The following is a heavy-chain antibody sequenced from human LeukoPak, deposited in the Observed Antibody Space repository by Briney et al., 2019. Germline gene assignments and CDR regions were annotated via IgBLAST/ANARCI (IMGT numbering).Heavy chain of an antibody. D-gene: IGHD3-10*01. J-gene: IGHJ3*02. CDR2: IKRKSDGGTT. V-gene: IGHV3-15*01. Sequence: GSLRLSCAASGFTFSNAWMSWVRQAPGKGLEWVGHIKRKSDGGTTDYGAPVQGRFTISRDDSKNTLYIQMNNLEVEDTAVYFCTTEGSIYGNHALDIWGQGTMVTVSS. CDR1: GFTFSNAW. CDR3: TTEGSIYGNHALDI.